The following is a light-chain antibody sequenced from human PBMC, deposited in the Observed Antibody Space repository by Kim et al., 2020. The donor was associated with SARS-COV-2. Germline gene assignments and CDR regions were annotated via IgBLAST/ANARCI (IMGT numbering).Light chain of an antibody. J-gene: IGKJ5*01. Sequence: ASVGDRVTIPCRASQGIGNYLAWFQQKPGKAPKSPIFGASNLQGEVPSKFSGSGCGTDFTLTISSLQPEDFATYYCQRYNTYPHTFGQGTRLEIK. CDR2: GAS. V-gene: IGKV1-16*02. CDR1: QGIGNY. CDR3: QRYNTYPHT.